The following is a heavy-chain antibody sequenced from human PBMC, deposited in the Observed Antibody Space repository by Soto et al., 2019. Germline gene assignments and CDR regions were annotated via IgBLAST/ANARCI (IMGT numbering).Heavy chain of an antibody. Sequence: QVQLQESGPGLVKPSETLSLTCTVSGGSISSYYWSWIRQPPGKGLEWIGYIYYSGSTNYNPSLKSRVTISVDTSKNQCSLKLSSVTAADTAVYYCARRTTVIHYYYYMDVWGKGTTVTVSS. CDR1: GGSISSYY. CDR3: ARRTTVIHYYYYMDV. J-gene: IGHJ6*03. V-gene: IGHV4-59*08. D-gene: IGHD4-17*01. CDR2: IYYSGST.